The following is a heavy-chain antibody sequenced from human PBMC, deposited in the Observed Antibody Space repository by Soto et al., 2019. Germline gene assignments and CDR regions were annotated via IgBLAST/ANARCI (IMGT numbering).Heavy chain of an antibody. D-gene: IGHD4-17*01. CDR3: ARDPDDGDYWGYCFGS. CDR1: GYTFAAYY. CDR2: INPTSGGT. J-gene: IGHJ4*02. V-gene: IGHV1-2*02. Sequence: QVQLVQSGAEVKKPGASVKVSCKTSGYTFAAYYIHWIRQAPGQGLEWMGWINPTSGGTVYAQNFQDRVTMPRDTSSSTAYMELRRLNSDDTAVYYCARDPDDGDYWGYCFGSWGQGTPVTGSS.